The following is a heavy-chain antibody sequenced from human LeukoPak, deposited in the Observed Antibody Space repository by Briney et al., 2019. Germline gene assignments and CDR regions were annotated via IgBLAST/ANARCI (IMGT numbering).Heavy chain of an antibody. J-gene: IGHJ4*02. CDR1: GYTFTGYY. CDR3: ARAEWLVLRDDY. Sequence: ASVKVSCKASGYTFTGYYMHWVRQAPGQGLEWMGWINPNSGGTNYAQKFQGRVTMTRDTSISTAYMELSRLRSDDTAVCYCARAEWLVLRDDYWGQGTLVTVSS. CDR2: INPNSGGT. D-gene: IGHD6-19*01. V-gene: IGHV1-2*02.